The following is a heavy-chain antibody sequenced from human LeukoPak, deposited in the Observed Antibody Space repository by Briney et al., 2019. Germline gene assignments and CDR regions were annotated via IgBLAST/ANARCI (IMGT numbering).Heavy chain of an antibody. CDR3: ARGEYYDILTGGGGVDY. V-gene: IGHV4-34*01. J-gene: IGHJ4*02. Sequence: SETLSLTCAVYGGSFSGYYWSWIRQPPGKGLEWIGEINHSGSTNYNPSLKSRVTISVDTSKNQFSLKLSSVTAADTAVYYCARGEYYDILTGGGGVDYWGQGTLVTVSS. CDR2: INHSGST. CDR1: GGSFSGYY. D-gene: IGHD3-9*01.